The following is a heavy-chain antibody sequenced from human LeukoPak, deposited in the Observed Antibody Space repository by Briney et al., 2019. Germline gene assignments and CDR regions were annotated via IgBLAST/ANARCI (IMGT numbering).Heavy chain of an antibody. Sequence: SETLSLTCTVSGGSISSSSYYWGWIRHPPGTGLEWIGSIYYSGSTYYNPSLKSRVTISVDTSKNQFSLKLSSVTAADTAVYYCARIGYAAFDIWGQGTMVTVSS. V-gene: IGHV4-39*01. CDR3: ARIGYAAFDI. D-gene: IGHD5-12*01. J-gene: IGHJ3*02. CDR1: GGSISSSSYY. CDR2: IYYSGST.